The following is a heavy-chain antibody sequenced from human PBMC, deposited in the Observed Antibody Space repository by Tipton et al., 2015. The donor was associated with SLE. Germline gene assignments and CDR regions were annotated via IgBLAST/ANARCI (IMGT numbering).Heavy chain of an antibody. CDR2: IYHNGDT. V-gene: IGHV4-38-2*02. Sequence: TLSLTCAVSGCSISSGFYWGWIRPPPGKGLEWIGSIYHNGDTYYNPSLKSSLAISVDTSKNQFSLNVTSMTAADTAVYYCVRDPSYLGPSDYWGQGALVTVSS. CDR3: VRDPSYLGPSDY. CDR1: GCSISSGFY. D-gene: IGHD1-26*01. J-gene: IGHJ4*02.